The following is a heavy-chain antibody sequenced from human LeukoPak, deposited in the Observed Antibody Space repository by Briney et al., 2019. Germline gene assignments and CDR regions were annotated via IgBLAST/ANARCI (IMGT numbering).Heavy chain of an antibody. CDR2: IRSKAYGGTT. CDR3: TRDRSGSYYFAY. V-gene: IGHV3-49*04. Sequence: GGSVRLLCIVSGFTFGDYAMSWVRQAPGEGLEWVGFIRSKAYGGTTEYAASVKGRFTISRDDTKSIAYLQMNSLKTEDTAVYYCTRDRSGSYYFAYWGQGCLVTV. D-gene: IGHD1-26*01. CDR1: GFTFGDYA. J-gene: IGHJ4*02.